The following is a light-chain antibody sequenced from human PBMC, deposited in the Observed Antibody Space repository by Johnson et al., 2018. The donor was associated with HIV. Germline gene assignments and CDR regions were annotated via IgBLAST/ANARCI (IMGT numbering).Light chain of an antibody. V-gene: IGLV1-51*01. CDR3: GTWDSSLRRGF. J-gene: IGLJ1*01. CDR2: DNN. CDR1: SSNIGNNY. Sequence: HSVLTQPPSVSAAPGQKVTISCSGSSSNIGNNYVSWYQQLPGTAPKLLIYDNNKRPSGIPDRFSGSKSGTSATLGITGLQTGDGAEYYCGTWDSSLRRGFVGTGTKDT.